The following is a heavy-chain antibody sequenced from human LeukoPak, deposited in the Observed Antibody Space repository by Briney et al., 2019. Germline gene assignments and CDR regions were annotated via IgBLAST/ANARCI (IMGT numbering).Heavy chain of an antibody. CDR3: ARVSSSGWFGTGYFDY. D-gene: IGHD6-19*01. Sequence: ASVKVSCKASGYTFTSYYMHWVRQAHGQGLEWMGIINPSCGSTSYAQKFQGRVTMTRDTSTSTVYMELSSLRSEDTAVYYCARVSSSGWFGTGYFDYWGQGTLVTVSS. CDR2: INPSCGST. CDR1: GYTFTSYY. V-gene: IGHV1-46*01. J-gene: IGHJ4*02.